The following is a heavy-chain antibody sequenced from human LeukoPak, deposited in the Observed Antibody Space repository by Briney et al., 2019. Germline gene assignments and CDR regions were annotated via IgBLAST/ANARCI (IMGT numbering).Heavy chain of an antibody. CDR2: INPNSGGT. CDR1: GYTFTGYY. D-gene: IGHD3-9*01. J-gene: IGHJ3*02. V-gene: IGHV1-2*02. Sequence: GASVTVSCTASGYTFTGYYMHWVRQAPGQGLEWMGWINPNSGGTNYAQKFQGRVTMTRDTSISTAYMELSRLRSDDTAVYYCARGGYYDILTGYYPHDAFDIWGQGTMVTVSS. CDR3: ARGGYYDILTGYYPHDAFDI.